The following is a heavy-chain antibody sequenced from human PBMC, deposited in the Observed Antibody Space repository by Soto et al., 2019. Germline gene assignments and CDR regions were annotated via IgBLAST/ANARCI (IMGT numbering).Heavy chain of an antibody. J-gene: IGHJ6*02. D-gene: IGHD3-3*01. CDR1: GGTFISYA. CDR2: IIPIFGTA. Sequence: GASVTVSCQASGGTFISYAISLVRQAPGQGLEWMGGIIPIFGTANYAQKFQGRVTITADESTSTAYMELSSLRSEDTAVYYCAMATYYDFWSGRSPAAFPYYYYGMDVWGQGTTVTVSS. V-gene: IGHV1-69*13. CDR3: AMATYYDFWSGRSPAAFPYYYYGMDV.